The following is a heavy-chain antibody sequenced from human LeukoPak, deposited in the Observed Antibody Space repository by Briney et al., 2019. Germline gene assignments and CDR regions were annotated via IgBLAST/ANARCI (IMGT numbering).Heavy chain of an antibody. V-gene: IGHV3-21*01. CDR1: GFTFSSYS. CDR3: ARGNGFRKIVYYYYGMDV. Sequence: PGGSLRLSCAASGFTFSSYSMNWVRQAPGKGLEWVSSISSSSSYIYCADSVKGRFTISRDNAKNSLYLQMNSLRAEDTAVYYCARGNGFRKIVYYYYGMDVWGQGTTVTASS. CDR2: ISSSSSYI. D-gene: IGHD2-8*01. J-gene: IGHJ6*02.